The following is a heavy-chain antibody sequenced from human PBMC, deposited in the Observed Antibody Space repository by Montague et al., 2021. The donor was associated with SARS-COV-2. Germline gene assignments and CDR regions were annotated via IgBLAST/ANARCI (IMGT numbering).Heavy chain of an antibody. CDR3: ARVASDGGWRGGRRYYHYAMDV. Sequence: SETPSLTCAVYGGSFSNYYWTWIRQSPGKGLEWTGEITHTGGTKXDPSLMSRATVSVDTSKNQFSLKLTSMTAADTAVYFCARVASDGGWRGGRRYYHYAMDVWGQGTSVIVS. CDR2: ITHTGGT. V-gene: IGHV4-34*01. CDR1: GGSFSNYY. D-gene: IGHD4-23*01. J-gene: IGHJ6*02.